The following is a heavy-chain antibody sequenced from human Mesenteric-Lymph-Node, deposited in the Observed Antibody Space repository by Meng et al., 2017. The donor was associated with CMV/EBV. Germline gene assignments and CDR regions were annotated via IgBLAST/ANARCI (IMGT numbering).Heavy chain of an antibody. Sequence: GGSLRLSCVASGFTFSTYDIHWVRQAPGKGLEWVAVIRFHGNNEYYADSVKGRFTVSRDNSKNTLYLQMNSLKPADTAVYYCAKDLKAYSSDSSFDSWGQGTLVTVSS. CDR3: AKDLKAYSSDSSFDS. CDR2: IRFHGNNE. CDR1: GFTFSTYD. J-gene: IGHJ4*02. D-gene: IGHD6-19*01. V-gene: IGHV3-30*02.